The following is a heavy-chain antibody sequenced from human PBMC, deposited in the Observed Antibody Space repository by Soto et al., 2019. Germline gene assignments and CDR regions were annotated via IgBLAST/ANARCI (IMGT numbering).Heavy chain of an antibody. D-gene: IGHD2-2*01. J-gene: IGHJ5*02. CDR2: IYYSGGT. Sequence: QVQLQQSGAGLVKPSQTLSLTCTVSGASIRNDDYYWNCIRQSPGKGLEWIVYIYYSGGTYYTRSLTSRITISLETSTNLFPLKLNSVPAADTAVYSCARGNSRYCSSATSFYAFDPWGQGTLGTVAA. CDR3: ARGNSRYCSSATSFYAFDP. V-gene: IGHV4-30-4*01. CDR1: GASIRNDDYY.